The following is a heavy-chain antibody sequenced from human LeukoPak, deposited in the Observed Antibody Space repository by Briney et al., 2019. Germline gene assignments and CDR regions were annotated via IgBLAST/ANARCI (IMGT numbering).Heavy chain of an antibody. J-gene: IGHJ6*03. CDR3: AKDGSYYHSSGQKYYYYYMDV. V-gene: IGHV3-30*02. D-gene: IGHD3-22*01. CDR1: GFTFSSYG. CDR2: IGYDGSYK. Sequence: PGGSLRLSCAASGFTFSSYGMHWVRQAPGKGLEWVAFIGYDGSYKYDADSMKGRFTISRDNSKNTVYLQINSLRAEDTAVYYCAKDGSYYHSSGQKYYYYYMDVWGKGTTVTISS.